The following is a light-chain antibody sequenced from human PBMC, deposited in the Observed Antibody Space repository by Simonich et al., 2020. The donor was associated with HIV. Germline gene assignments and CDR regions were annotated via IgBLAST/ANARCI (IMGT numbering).Light chain of an antibody. Sequence: SYELTQPPSVSVSPGQTASITCSGDMLGYKYASWYQQQPGQSPVLVIYQDGKRPSGIPERFSGSNSGNTATLTISGTQAMDEADYYCQAWDSSTAVVFGGGTKLTVL. CDR2: QDG. CDR3: QAWDSSTAVV. CDR1: MLGYKY. J-gene: IGLJ2*01. V-gene: IGLV3-1*01.